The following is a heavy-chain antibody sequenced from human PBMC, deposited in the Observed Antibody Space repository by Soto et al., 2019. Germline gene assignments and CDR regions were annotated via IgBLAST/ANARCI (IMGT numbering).Heavy chain of an antibody. J-gene: IGHJ6*02. V-gene: IGHV4-59*01. Sequence: SETLSLTCTVSGGSISSYYWSWIRQPPGKGLEWIGYIYYSGSTNYNPSLKSRVTISVDTSKNQFSLKLSSVTAADTAVYYCARDRGIAVAGRPPPQNYYYYYGMDVWGQGTTVTVSS. CDR2: IYYSGST. D-gene: IGHD6-19*01. CDR1: GGSISSYY. CDR3: ARDRGIAVAGRPPPQNYYYYYGMDV.